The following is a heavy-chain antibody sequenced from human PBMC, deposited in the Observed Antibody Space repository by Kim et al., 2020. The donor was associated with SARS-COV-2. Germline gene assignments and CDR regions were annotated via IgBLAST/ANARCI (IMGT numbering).Heavy chain of an antibody. CDR2: IIPIFGTA. D-gene: IGHD2-21*02. Sequence: SVKVSCKASGGTFSSYAISWVRQAPGQGLEWMGGIIPIFGTANYAQKFQGRVTITADESTSTAYMELSSLRSEDTAVYYCGRCVGGDCYSTGWFDPWGQGTLVTVSS. CDR3: GRCVGGDCYSTGWFDP. V-gene: IGHV1-69*13. J-gene: IGHJ5*02. CDR1: GGTFSSYA.